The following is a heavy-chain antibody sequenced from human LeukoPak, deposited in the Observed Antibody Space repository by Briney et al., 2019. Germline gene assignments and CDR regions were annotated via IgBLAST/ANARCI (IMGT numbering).Heavy chain of an antibody. CDR1: GFTFSSYA. Sequence: PGGSLRLSCAASGFTFSSYAMHWVRQAPGKGLEWVAYIQYDGSNEQYADSVKGRFCISRDSSKNILYLQMNSLRAEDTAVYYCAKDRCSNGIGCYYYYMDVWGKGTTVTISS. V-gene: IGHV3-30*04. CDR3: AKDRCSNGIGCYYYYMDV. J-gene: IGHJ6*03. D-gene: IGHD2-8*01. CDR2: IQYDGSNE.